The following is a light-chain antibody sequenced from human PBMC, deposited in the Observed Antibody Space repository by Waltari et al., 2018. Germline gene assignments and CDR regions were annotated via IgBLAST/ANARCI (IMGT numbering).Light chain of an antibody. V-gene: IGLV2-8*01. J-gene: IGLJ3*02. CDR2: DVT. CDR3: CSYAGADSLL. CDR1: NNDVGAYQY. Sequence: QSALTQPPSASGSLGQSVTISCTGTNNDVGAYQYVSWYQQYPGKAPKLLIYDVTKRPSGCSDRFSGSKSGRTASLTVSGLRPEDEAIYSCCSYAGADSLLFGGGTKLTVL.